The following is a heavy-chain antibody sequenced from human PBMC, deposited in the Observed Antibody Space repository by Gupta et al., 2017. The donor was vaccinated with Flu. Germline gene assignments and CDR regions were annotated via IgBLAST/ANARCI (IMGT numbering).Heavy chain of an antibody. V-gene: IGHV3-64D*06. CDR2: LSSDGGNT. CDR3: VKSYCSTISCTSLNWFDP. J-gene: IGHJ5*02. Sequence: EVQLLESGGDLVQPGGSLRLSCSASGFTLSNSAMHWVRQAPGKGLEYVSALSSDGGNTFYADSVKGRFTISRDISKNTLYLQMSSLRVEDTAVYYCVKSYCSTISCTSLNWFDPWGQGTLVTVSS. CDR1: GFTLSNSA. D-gene: IGHD2-2*01.